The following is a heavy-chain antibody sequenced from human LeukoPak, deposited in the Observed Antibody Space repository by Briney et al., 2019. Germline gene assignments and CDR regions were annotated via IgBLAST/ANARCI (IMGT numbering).Heavy chain of an antibody. Sequence: TGGSLRLSCAASGFTFSSYAMSWVRQAPGKGLEWVSYISSSGSTIYYADSVKGRFTISRDNAKNSLYLQMNSLRAEDTAVYYCARSLHGSGSYSFDYWGQGTLVTVSS. J-gene: IGHJ4*02. V-gene: IGHV3-48*03. CDR2: ISSSGSTI. CDR1: GFTFSSYA. CDR3: ARSLHGSGSYSFDY. D-gene: IGHD3-10*01.